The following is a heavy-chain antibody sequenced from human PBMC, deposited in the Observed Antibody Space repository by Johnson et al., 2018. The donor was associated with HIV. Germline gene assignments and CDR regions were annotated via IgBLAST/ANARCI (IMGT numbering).Heavy chain of an antibody. CDR1: GFTFSSYW. V-gene: IGHV3-74*02. Sequence: MLLVESGGGVVQPGRSLRLSCAASGFTFSSYWMHWVRQAPGKGLVWVSRINSDGSSTSYADSVKGRFTISRDNAKNTVYLQMNSLRTVDTAVYYCARGYTWNDVSIWGQGTMVTVSS. D-gene: IGHD1-1*01. CDR3: ARGYTWNDVSI. J-gene: IGHJ3*02. CDR2: INSDGSST.